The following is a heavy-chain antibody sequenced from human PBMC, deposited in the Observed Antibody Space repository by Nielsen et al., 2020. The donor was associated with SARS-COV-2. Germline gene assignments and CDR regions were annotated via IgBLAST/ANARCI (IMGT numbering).Heavy chain of an antibody. V-gene: IGHV3-74*01. CDR2: INPSGSGT. J-gene: IGHJ4*02. CDR1: GFTFSSTW. Sequence: GESLKISCSASGFTFSSTWMDWVRQAPGQGLVWVSRINPSGSGTAYADSVKGRFAVSRDNAGNTVVLQIHSLRVEDTAVYYCARGRRMRDYWGQGTLVTVSS. CDR3: ARGRRMRDY.